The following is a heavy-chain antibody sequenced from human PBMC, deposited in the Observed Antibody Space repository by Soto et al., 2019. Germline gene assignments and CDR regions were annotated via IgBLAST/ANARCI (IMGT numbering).Heavy chain of an antibody. D-gene: IGHD2-2*01. CDR1: GFTFSSYA. CDR2: ISGSGGST. CDR3: AKSRVVSPAAIWLDAFDI. Sequence: EVQLLESGGGLVQPGGSLRLSCAASGFTFSSYAMSWVRQAPGKGLEWVSAISGSGGSTYYADSVKGRFTISRDNSKNTLYLQMNSLRAEDTAVYYCAKSRVVSPAAIWLDAFDIWGQGTMVTVSS. V-gene: IGHV3-23*01. J-gene: IGHJ3*02.